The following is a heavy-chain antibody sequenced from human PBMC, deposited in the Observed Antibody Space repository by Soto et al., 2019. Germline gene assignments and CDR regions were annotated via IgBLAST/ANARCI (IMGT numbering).Heavy chain of an antibody. J-gene: IGHJ6*02. D-gene: IGHD1-26*01. CDR3: ARAQGSIVGATGPHYYYGMDV. V-gene: IGHV3-48*01. CDR2: ISSSSSTI. Sequence: GGSLRLSCAASGFTFSSYSMNWVRQAPGKGLEWVSYISSSSSTIYYADSVKGRFTISRDNAKNSLYLQMNSLRAEDTAVYYCARAQGSIVGATGPHYYYGMDVWGQGTTVTVSS. CDR1: GFTFSSYS.